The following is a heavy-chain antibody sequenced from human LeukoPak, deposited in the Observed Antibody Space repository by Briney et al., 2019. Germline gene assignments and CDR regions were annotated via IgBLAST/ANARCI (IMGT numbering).Heavy chain of an antibody. CDR3: ARDREIGYYYDSSGYSPPEYYYYYMDV. J-gene: IGHJ6*03. Sequence: SQTLSLTCAISGDSVSSNSAAWNWIRQSPSRGLEWRGRTYYRSKWYNDYAVSVKSRITINPDTSKNQFSLQLNSVTPEDTAVYYCARDREIGYYYDSSGYSPPEYYYYYMDVWGKGTTVTVSS. D-gene: IGHD3-22*01. CDR2: TYYRSKWYN. CDR1: GDSVSSNSAA. V-gene: IGHV6-1*01.